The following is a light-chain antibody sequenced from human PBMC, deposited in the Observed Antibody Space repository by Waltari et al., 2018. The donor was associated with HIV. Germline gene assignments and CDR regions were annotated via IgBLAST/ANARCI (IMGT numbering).Light chain of an antibody. CDR3: GTWDSSLNLYV. CDR2: DNG. CDR1: NSNVENNY. V-gene: IGLV1-51*01. J-gene: IGLJ1*01. Sequence: QSILTQPPSVSAAPGQTVSFSCSGGNSNVENNYVSWYQQVPGTAPRLLIYDNGRRPSGIPDRFSASKAGMSATLDITGLQIVDEADYYCGTWDSSLNLYVFGPGTTVAVL.